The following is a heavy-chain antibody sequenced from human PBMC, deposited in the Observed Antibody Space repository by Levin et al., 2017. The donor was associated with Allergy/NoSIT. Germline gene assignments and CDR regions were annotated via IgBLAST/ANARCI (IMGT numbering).Heavy chain of an antibody. Sequence: GESLKISCKGSGYSFTSYWIGWVRQVPGKGLEWMGIIYPGDSDTRYSPSFQGQVTIPADKSISTAYLQWSSLKATDTAMYCSAGSGYCGSTSSYRLWFEPWGQGTLVAVAS. CDR3: AGSGYCGSTSSYRLWFEP. CDR2: IYPGDSDT. J-gene: IGHJ5*02. D-gene: IGHD2-2*03. CDR1: GYSFTSYW. V-gene: IGHV5-51*01.